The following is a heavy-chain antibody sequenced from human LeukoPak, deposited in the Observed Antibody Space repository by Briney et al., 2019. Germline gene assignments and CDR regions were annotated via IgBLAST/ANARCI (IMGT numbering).Heavy chain of an antibody. CDR3: AKDPFGGVIVIHYSDY. J-gene: IGHJ4*02. CDR2: ISGSGGST. Sequence: PGGSLRLSCAASGFTFSSYAMSWVRQAPGKGLEWVSAISGSGGSTYYADSVKGRFTISRDNSKNTLYLQMNSLRAEDTAVYYCAKDPFGGVIVIHYSDYWGQGTLVTVSS. V-gene: IGHV3-23*01. D-gene: IGHD3-16*02. CDR1: GFTFSSYA.